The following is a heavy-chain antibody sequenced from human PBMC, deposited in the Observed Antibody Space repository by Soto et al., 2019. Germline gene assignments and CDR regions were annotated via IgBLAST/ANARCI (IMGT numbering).Heavy chain of an antibody. V-gene: IGHV3-23*02. D-gene: IGHD2-8*01. J-gene: IGHJ6*01. CDR1: GSHVTIQF. Sequence: LGVFCAASGSHVTIQFNSRICAATGKGLEWVASISGSGDGTYYGDSGKCRFTISKDISISTLYFQMNSMRGEDTDVYFCTKSRWVILMVYGFCCMD. CDR3: TKSRWVILMVYGFCCMD. CDR2: ISGSGDGT.